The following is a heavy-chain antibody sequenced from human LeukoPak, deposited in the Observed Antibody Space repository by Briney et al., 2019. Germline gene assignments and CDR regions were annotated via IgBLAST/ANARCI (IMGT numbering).Heavy chain of an antibody. CDR1: GFTVSSNY. J-gene: IGHJ4*02. D-gene: IGHD4-17*01. CDR2: IYSGGST. V-gene: IGHV3-66*01. Sequence: PGGSLRLSCAASGFTVSSNYMSWVRQAPGKGLEWVSVIYSGGSTYYADSVKGRFTISRDNSKNTLYLQMNSLRAEDTAVYYCARTQSSPLNYGDYGPFDCWGQGTLVTVSS. CDR3: ARTQSSPLNYGDYGPFDC.